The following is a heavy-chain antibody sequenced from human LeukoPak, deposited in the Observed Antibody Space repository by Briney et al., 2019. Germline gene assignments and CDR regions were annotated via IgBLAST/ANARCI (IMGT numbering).Heavy chain of an antibody. CDR1: GGSVSNYY. Sequence: SETLSLTCTVSGGSVSNYYWGWIRQSPGKGLEWIGYISHSGSVNYNPSLKSRVTMSVDTSKNQFSLKLSSVTAADTAVYYCARVKGREGSTVIIDYWGQGTLVTVSS. D-gene: IGHD3-10*01. CDR2: ISHSGSV. J-gene: IGHJ4*02. CDR3: ARVKGREGSTVIIDY. V-gene: IGHV4-59*02.